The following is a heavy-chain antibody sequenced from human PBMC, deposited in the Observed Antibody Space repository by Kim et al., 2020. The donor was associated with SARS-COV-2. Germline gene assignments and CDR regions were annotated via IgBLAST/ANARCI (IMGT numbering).Heavy chain of an antibody. CDR2: IDPSDSYT. J-gene: IGHJ5*02. CDR3: ARLLGGSDPNVCWFDP. CDR1: GYSFTSYW. Sequence: GESLKISCKGSGYSFTSYWISWVRQMPGKGLEWMGRIDPSDSYTNYSPSFQGHVTISADKSISTAYLQWSSLKASDTAMYYCARLLGGSDPNVCWFDPWGQGTLVTVSS. V-gene: IGHV5-10-1*01. D-gene: IGHD3-10*01.